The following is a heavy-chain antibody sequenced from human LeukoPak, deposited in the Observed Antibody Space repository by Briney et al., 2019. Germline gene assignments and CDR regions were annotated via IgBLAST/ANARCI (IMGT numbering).Heavy chain of an antibody. CDR3: ARQIWSGYPLRIYYYYMDV. Sequence: SETLSLTCTVSGGSISSYYWSWIRQPPGKGLEWIGYIYYSGSTNYNPSLKSRVTISVDTSKNQFSLKLSSVTAADTAVYYCARQIWSGYPLRIYYYYMDVWGKGTTVTVSS. J-gene: IGHJ6*03. V-gene: IGHV4-59*01. CDR1: GGSISSYY. CDR2: IYYSGST. D-gene: IGHD3-3*01.